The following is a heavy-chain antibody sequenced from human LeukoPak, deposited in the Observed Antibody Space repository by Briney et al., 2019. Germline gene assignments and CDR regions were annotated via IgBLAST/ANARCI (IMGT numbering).Heavy chain of an antibody. CDR1: GFTFDDYA. CDR3: AKAPSSSWYGDWFDP. J-gene: IGHJ5*02. V-gene: IGHV3-9*01. D-gene: IGHD6-13*01. CDR2: ISWNSGSI. Sequence: GGSLRLSCAASGFTFDDYAMHWVRQAPGKGLEWVSGISWNSGSIGYADSVKGRFTISRDNAKNSLYLQMNSLSAEDTALYYCAKAPSSSWYGDWFDPWGQGTLVTVSS.